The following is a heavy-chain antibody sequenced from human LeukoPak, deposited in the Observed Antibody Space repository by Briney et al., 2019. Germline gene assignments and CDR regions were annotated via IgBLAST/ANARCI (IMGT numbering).Heavy chain of an antibody. D-gene: IGHD4-11*01. CDR3: VRQWPRGVTTTQWFDP. Sequence: GESLKISCKGSGYTFVSYWIGWVRQMPGKGLEWMGIIYPGDSDTRYSPSFQGQVTISVDKSISTAYLQWSSLKASDTAMYYCVRQWPRGVTTTQWFDPWGPGTLVTVSS. V-gene: IGHV5-51*01. CDR2: IYPGDSDT. CDR1: GYTFVSYW. J-gene: IGHJ5*02.